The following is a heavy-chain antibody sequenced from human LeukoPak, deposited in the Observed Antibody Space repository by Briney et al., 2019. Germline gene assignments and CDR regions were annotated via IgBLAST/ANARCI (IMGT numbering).Heavy chain of an antibody. D-gene: IGHD5-12*01. CDR3: VRHGPRSANTDYLDY. Sequence: GESLEISCKGSGYHFTSYWIAWVRQMPGKGLEWMGIIYPGDSDTRYGPPFEGQVSLSVDKSTNTAYLQWNSLKASDTATYFCVRHGPRSANTDYLDYWGQGSLVTVSS. V-gene: IGHV5-51*01. CDR2: IYPGDSDT. J-gene: IGHJ4*02. CDR1: GYHFTSYW.